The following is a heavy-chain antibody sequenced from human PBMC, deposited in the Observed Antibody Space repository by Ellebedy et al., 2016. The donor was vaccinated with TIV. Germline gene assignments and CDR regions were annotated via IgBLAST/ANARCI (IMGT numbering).Heavy chain of an antibody. CDR1: GGSFSGYY. V-gene: IGHV4-34*01. J-gene: IGHJ5*02. D-gene: IGHD3-10*01. CDR3: ARGNRITMVRGAPTHNWFDP. CDR2: INHSGST. Sequence: SETLSLTCAVYGGSFSGYYWSWIRQPPGKGLEWIGEINHSGSTNYNPSLKSRVTISVDTSKNQFSLKLSSVTAADTAVYYCARGNRITMVRGAPTHNWFDPWGQGTLVTVSS.